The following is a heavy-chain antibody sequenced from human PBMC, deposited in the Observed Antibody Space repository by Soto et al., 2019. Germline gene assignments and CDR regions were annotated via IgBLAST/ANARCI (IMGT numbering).Heavy chain of an antibody. CDR1: GGSFSGYY. V-gene: IGHV4-34*01. CDR3: AGGVWLGLYPPLDC. J-gene: IGHJ4*02. Sequence: QVQLQQWGAGLLKPSETLSLTCAVYGGSFSGYYWSWVRQPPGKGLEWIGEINHSGSTNYIPSLKSRVTXXVXTXTTQFSLKVNSVTAADTAVYYCAGGVWLGLYPPLDCWGQGTLVTVSS. CDR2: INHSGST. D-gene: IGHD5-12*01.